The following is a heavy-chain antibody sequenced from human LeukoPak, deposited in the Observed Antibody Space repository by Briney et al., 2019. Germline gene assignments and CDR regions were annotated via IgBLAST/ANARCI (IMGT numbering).Heavy chain of an antibody. CDR2: INHSGST. V-gene: IGHV4-34*01. CDR1: GGSFSGYY. J-gene: IGHJ5*02. Sequence: SETLSLTCAVYGGSFSGYYWSWIRQPPGKGLEWIGEINHSGSTNYNPSLKSRVTISVDTSKNQFSLKLSSVTAADTAVYYCARVTTVRVGGNWFDPWGQGTLVTVSS. D-gene: IGHD4-11*01. CDR3: ARVTTVRVGGNWFDP.